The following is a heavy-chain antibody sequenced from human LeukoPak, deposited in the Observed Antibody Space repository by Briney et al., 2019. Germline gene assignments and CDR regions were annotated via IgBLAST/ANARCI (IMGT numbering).Heavy chain of an antibody. Sequence: PSETLSLTCFVSGGSVSSGSYYWSWIRQPPGKGLEWIGYIYYSGSTNYNPSLKSRVTISVDTSKNQFSLKLSSVTAADTAVYYCASRGGIAWGQGTLVTVSS. CDR1: GGSVSSGSYY. CDR3: ASRGGIA. D-gene: IGHD3-10*01. V-gene: IGHV4-61*01. CDR2: IYYSGST. J-gene: IGHJ5*02.